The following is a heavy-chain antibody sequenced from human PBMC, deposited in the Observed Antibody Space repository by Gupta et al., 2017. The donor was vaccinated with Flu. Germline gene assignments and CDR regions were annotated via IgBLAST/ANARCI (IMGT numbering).Heavy chain of an antibody. D-gene: IGHD1-26*01. V-gene: IGHV3-23*01. J-gene: IGHJ4*02. CDR2: ISSSCGDT. CDR3: AKGRTSAGASYDI. CDR1: GFTFVNYA. Sequence: EVHLSESGGGLVQPGGALRLSCAASGFTFVNYALSWVRQAPGKGLEWISGISSSCGDTQYVGSVEGRFTISRDNSKSTLYLEMNSLRAEDTAVYFCAKGRTSAGASYDIWGQGNLVTISS.